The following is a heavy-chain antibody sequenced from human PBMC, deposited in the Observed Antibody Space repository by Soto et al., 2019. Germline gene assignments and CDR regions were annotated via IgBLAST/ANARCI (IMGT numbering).Heavy chain of an antibody. CDR3: ARDVGATGD. CDR2: INAGNGNT. J-gene: IGHJ4*02. D-gene: IGHD1-26*01. Sequence: QVQLVQSGAEVKKPGASVKVSCKASGYTFTSYAMHWVRQAPGQGLEWMGWINAGNGNTKYSQKLQGRVTITRDTSASTGYMELSSLGSEDTAVYYCARDVGATGDWGQGTLVTVSS. V-gene: IGHV1-3*01. CDR1: GYTFTSYA.